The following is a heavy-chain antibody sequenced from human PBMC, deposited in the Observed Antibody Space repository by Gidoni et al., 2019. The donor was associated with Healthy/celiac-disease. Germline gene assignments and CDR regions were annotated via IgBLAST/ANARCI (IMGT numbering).Heavy chain of an antibody. CDR3: ARGGGSYLAGYLDL. V-gene: IGHV3-21*01. Sequence: EVQLEESGGGLVKPGASLTLSCAASGFTFRSYSMNWVRQAPGTGLDWVSSISSSSRYIYYADSVKGRFTISRDNAKNSLYLQMNSLRAEDTAVYYCARGGGSYLAGYLDLWGRGTLVTVSS. J-gene: IGHJ2*01. CDR1: GFTFRSYS. D-gene: IGHD1-26*01. CDR2: ISSSSRYI.